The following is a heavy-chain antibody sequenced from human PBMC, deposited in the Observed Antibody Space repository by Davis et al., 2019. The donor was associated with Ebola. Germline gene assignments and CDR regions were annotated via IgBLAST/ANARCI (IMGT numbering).Heavy chain of an antibody. CDR1: GFTFSSYA. CDR2: ISYDGSNK. D-gene: IGHD3-3*01. CDR3: AKDRQHYDFWSGYGAPYGMDV. J-gene: IGHJ6*02. V-gene: IGHV3-30-3*01. Sequence: PGGSLRLSCAASGFTFSSYAMHWVRQAPGKGLEWVAVISYDGSNKYYADSVKGRFTISRDNSKNTLYLQMNSLRAEDTAVYYCAKDRQHYDFWSGYGAPYGMDVWGQGTTVTVSS.